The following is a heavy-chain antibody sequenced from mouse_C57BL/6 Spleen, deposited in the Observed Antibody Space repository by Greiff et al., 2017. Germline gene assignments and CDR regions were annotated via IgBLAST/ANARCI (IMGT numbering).Heavy chain of an antibody. CDR2: IWTGGGT. D-gene: IGHD3-1*01. V-gene: IGHV2-9-1*01. J-gene: IGHJ4*01. CDR3: ARESGLSAMDY. Sequence: VKVVESGPGLVAPSQSLSITCTVSGFSLTSYAISWVRQPPGKGLEWLGVIWTGGGTNYNSALNSRLSISKDNYKSQVFLKMNSLQTDDTARYYCARESGLSAMDYWGQGTSVTVSS. CDR1: GFSLTSYA.